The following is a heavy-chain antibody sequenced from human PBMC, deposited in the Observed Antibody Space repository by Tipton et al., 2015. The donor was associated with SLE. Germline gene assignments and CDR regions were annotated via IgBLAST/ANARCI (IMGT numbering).Heavy chain of an antibody. D-gene: IGHD7-27*01. V-gene: IGHV3-7*01. Sequence: SLRLSCAASRFNFSWYWMTWVRQAPGKGLEWVASIKHDGSEKHYVDSVKGRFTISRDNAKKSLYLQMNSLRAEDTAVYYCARIWGPDWYFDLWGRGTLVTVSS. CDR3: ARIWGPDWYFDL. J-gene: IGHJ2*01. CDR2: IKHDGSEK. CDR1: RFNFSWYW.